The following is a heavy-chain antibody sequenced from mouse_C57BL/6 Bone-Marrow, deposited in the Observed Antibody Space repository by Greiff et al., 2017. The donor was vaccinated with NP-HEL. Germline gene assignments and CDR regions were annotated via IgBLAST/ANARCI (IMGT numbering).Heavy chain of an antibody. V-gene: IGHV7-1*01. Sequence: EVKLVESGGGLVQSGRSLRLSCATSGFTFSDFYMEWVRQAPGKGLEWIAASRNKANDYTTEYSASVKGRFIVSRDTSQSILYLQMNALRAEDTAIYYCARDARGYLYFDVWGTGTTVTVSS. CDR1: GFTFSDFY. CDR2: SRNKANDYTT. J-gene: IGHJ1*03. CDR3: ARDARGYLYFDV.